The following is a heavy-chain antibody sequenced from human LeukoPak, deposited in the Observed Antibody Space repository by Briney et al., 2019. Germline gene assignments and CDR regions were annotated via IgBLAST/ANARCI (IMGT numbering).Heavy chain of an antibody. CDR2: IKEDGSEK. Sequence: GGSLRLSCAASGFTFSSFWMSWVRQTPGKGLEWVANIKEDGSEKYYVDSVKGRFTISRDNAKNSLYLQMNSVRAEDTAVYYCASLVAAVVTQDYWGQGTLVTVSS. D-gene: IGHD5-18*01. CDR1: GFTFSSFW. J-gene: IGHJ4*02. CDR3: ASLVAAVVTQDY. V-gene: IGHV3-7*01.